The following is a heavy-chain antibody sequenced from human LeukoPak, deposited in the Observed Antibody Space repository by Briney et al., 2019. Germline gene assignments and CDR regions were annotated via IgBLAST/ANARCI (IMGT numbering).Heavy chain of an antibody. CDR1: GGSIISNRHY. CDR2: IYSSGNT. D-gene: IGHD3-3*01. J-gene: IGHJ3*02. Sequence: PSETLSLTCTVSGGSIISNRHYWSWIRQPAGKGQEWIGHIYSSGNTKYNPSLKSRLTMSIDSSKNQFSLILTSVTAADTAVYYCARVALITIHENDAFDIWGQGTVVTVSS. V-gene: IGHV4-61*09. CDR3: ARVALITIHENDAFDI.